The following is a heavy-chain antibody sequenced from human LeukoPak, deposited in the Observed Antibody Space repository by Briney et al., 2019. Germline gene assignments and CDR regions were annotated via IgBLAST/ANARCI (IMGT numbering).Heavy chain of an antibody. CDR3: ARGVRGVIIGNWFDP. CDR1: GGSVCSNSAA. Sequence: SQNLSLTCAISGGSVCSNSAAWNWIRQSPSRGLEWLGRTYYRSKWYNDYAVSVKSRITINPDTSKNQLSLQPNSVTPEDTAVYYCARGVRGVIIGNWFDPWGQGTLVTVSS. J-gene: IGHJ5*02. D-gene: IGHD3-10*01. CDR2: TYYRSKWYN. V-gene: IGHV6-1*01.